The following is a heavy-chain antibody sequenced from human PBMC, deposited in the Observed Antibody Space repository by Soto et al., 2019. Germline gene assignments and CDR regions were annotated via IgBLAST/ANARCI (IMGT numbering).Heavy chain of an antibody. CDR1: GFTFSSYG. D-gene: IGHD3-16*01. CDR3: AKALGFGGGSELFDY. J-gene: IGHJ4*02. V-gene: IGHV3-30*18. CDR2: ISYDGSNK. Sequence: QVQLVESGGGVVQPGRSLRLSCAASGFTFSSYGMHWVRQAPGKGLEWVAVISYDGSNKYYADSVKGRFTISRDNSKNTLYLQMNSLRAEDTAVYYCAKALGFGGGSELFDYWGQGTLVTVSS.